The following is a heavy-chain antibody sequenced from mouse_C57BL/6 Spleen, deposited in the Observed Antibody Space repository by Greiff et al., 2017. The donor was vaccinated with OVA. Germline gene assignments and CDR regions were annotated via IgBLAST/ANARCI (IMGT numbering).Heavy chain of an antibody. CDR3: ARLNSSGYEDY. D-gene: IGHD3-2*02. J-gene: IGHJ2*01. CDR2: IRNKANGYTT. CDR1: GFTFTDYY. V-gene: IGHV7-3*01. Sequence: EVKLVESGGGLVQPGGSLSLSCAASGFTFTDYYMSWVRQPPGKALEWLGFIRNKANGYTTEYSASVQGRFTISRDNSKSILYLQMNALRAENSATYYCARLNSSGYEDYWGQGTTLTVSS.